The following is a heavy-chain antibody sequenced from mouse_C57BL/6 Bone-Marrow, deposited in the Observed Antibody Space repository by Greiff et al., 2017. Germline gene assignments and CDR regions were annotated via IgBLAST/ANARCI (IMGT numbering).Heavy chain of an antibody. J-gene: IGHJ1*03. CDR3: ARCPYYGSSDWYFDV. CDR1: GYAFSSYW. V-gene: IGHV1-80*01. CDR2: IYPGDGDT. Sequence: VQLQQSGAELVKPGASVKISCKASGYAFSSYWMNWVKQRPGKGLEWIGQIYPGDGDTNYNGKFKGKATLTADKSSSTAYMQLSSLTSEDSAVYFCARCPYYGSSDWYFDVWGTGTTVTVSS. D-gene: IGHD1-1*01.